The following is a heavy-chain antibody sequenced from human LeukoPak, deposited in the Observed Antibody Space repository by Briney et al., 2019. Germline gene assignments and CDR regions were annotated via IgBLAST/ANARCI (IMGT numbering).Heavy chain of an antibody. D-gene: IGHD3-22*01. CDR3: ARGGHYDSSGYTFFY. CDR2: ISSSSSYI. Sequence: GGSLRLSCAASGFTFSSYSMNWVRQAPGKGLEWVSSISSSSSYIYYADSVKGRFTISRDNAKNSLYLQMNSLRAEDTAVYYCARGGHYDSSGYTFFYWGQGTLVTVSS. J-gene: IGHJ4*02. CDR1: GFTFSSYS. V-gene: IGHV3-21*01.